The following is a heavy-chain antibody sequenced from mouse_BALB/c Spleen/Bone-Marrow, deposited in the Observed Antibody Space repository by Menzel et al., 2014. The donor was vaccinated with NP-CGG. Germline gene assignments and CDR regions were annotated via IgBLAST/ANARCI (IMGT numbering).Heavy chain of an antibody. V-gene: IGHV1-4*01. CDR2: INPSSGYT. D-gene: IGHD2-1*01. CDR3: ARGGNYVWFAY. CDR1: GYTFTRYT. Sequence: VQPQQSGAELARPGASVKMSCKAFGYTFTRYTMHWVKQRPGQGLEWIGYINPSSGYTNYNQKFKDKATLTADKSSSTAYMRLSSLTSEDSAVHYCARGGNYVWFAYWGQGSLVTVSA. J-gene: IGHJ3*01.